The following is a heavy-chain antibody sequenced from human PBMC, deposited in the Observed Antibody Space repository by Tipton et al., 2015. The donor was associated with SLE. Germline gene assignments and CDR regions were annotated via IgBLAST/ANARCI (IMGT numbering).Heavy chain of an antibody. V-gene: IGHV4-34*01. CDR1: GFIFSAYS. D-gene: IGHD6-19*01. Sequence: LRLSCTASGFIFSAYSMHWVRQSPGKGLEWIGEIHHSGSTTYNPSLKSRVTILVDTSKKHFSLRLTSVTAADTAVYYCARARQWLVGDYWGQGTLVIVSS. CDR3: ARARQWLVGDY. CDR2: IHHSGST. J-gene: IGHJ4*02.